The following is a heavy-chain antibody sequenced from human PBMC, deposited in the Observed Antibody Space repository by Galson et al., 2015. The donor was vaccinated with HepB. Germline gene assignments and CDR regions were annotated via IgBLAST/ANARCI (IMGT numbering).Heavy chain of an antibody. V-gene: IGHV3-30*03. CDR2: LSYDGGNK. CDR1: GFIFSSYG. J-gene: IGHJ4*02. Sequence: SLRLSCAASGFIFSSYGMHWVRQAPGKGLEWVTVLSYDGGNKYYADSVKGRFTISRDNSKNTLYLQMNSLRTEDTAVYYCATIGGYSGYDLYPLYATKDYWGQGTLVTVSS. D-gene: IGHD5-12*01. CDR3: ATIGGYSGYDLYPLYATKDY.